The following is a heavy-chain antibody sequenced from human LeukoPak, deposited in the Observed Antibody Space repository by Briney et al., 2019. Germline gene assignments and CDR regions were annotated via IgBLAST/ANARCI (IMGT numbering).Heavy chain of an antibody. CDR2: IKQDGSEK. CDR3: ARTSSSWDY. D-gene: IGHD6-13*01. CDR1: GFTFSSYE. Sequence: GGSLRLFCAASGFTFSSYEMSWVRQAPGKGLEWVANIKQDGSEKYYVDSVKGRFTISRDNAKNSLYLQMNSLRAEDTAVYYCARTSSSWDYWGQGTLVTVSS. V-gene: IGHV3-7*01. J-gene: IGHJ4*02.